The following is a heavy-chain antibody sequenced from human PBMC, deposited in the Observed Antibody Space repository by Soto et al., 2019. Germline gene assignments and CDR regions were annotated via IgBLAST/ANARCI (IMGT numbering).Heavy chain of an antibody. CDR1: GFTFSSYE. CDR2: ISSSGSTI. J-gene: IGHJ4*02. Sequence: HPGGSLRLSCAASGFTFSSYEMNWVRQAPGKGLEWVSYISSSGSTIYYADSVKGRFTISRDNAKNSLYLQMNSLRAEDTAVYYCARDHRAWSSSSGRGYFDYWGQGTLVTVSS. D-gene: IGHD6-6*01. CDR3: ARDHRAWSSSSGRGYFDY. V-gene: IGHV3-48*03.